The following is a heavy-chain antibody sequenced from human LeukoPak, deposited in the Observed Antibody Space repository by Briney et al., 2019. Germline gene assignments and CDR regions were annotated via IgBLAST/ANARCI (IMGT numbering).Heavy chain of an antibody. V-gene: IGHV5-51*01. D-gene: IGHD1-14*01. CDR2: IYPSDSST. CDR1: GYSFTSYW. CDR3: GRAGFDY. J-gene: IGHJ4*02. Sequence: GEPLKISCKTSGYSFTSYWIGWVRQMPGKGLEWMGIIYPSDSSTIYSPSFQRQVTISVDKSITTAYLQWSSLKASDSTIYYCGRAGFDYWGQGTLVTVSS.